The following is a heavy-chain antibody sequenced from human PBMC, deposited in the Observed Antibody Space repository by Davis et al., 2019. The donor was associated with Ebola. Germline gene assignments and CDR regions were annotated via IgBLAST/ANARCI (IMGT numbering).Heavy chain of an antibody. CDR3: ARDGPNYDVEY. D-gene: IGHD3-22*01. V-gene: IGHV3-7*03. CDR1: GSTFRSHW. J-gene: IGHJ4*02. Sequence: GGPLRPSCPAPGSTFRSHWTSWSRHAPGKGLEWVATIKQDGREKYYVDSVKGRFTISRDNAKNPLYLQMNSLRVDDTAVYFCARDGPNYDVEYWGQGTLVTVSA. CDR2: IKQDGREK.